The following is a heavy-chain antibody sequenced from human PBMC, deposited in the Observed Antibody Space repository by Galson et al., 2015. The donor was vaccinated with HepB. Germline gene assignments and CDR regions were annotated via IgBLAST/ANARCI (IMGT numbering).Heavy chain of an antibody. D-gene: IGHD2-15*01. V-gene: IGHV1-18*01. Sequence: SVKVSCKASGYTFSSYSITWVRQAPGQGLEWMGWISPYNGDTDFARKFQGRVTLTTDTFTNTAYLELRSLRSDDTAVYYCARGALVGVLGGTQSNWFDPWGQGTLVTVSS. J-gene: IGHJ5*02. CDR3: ARGALVGVLGGTQSNWFDP. CDR1: GYTFSSYS. CDR2: ISPYNGDT.